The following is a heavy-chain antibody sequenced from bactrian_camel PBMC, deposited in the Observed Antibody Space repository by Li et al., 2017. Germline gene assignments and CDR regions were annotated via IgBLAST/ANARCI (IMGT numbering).Heavy chain of an antibody. CDR2: IGSMIGAT. CDR3: ATEGPEIVPTRCDDESEYTV. J-gene: IGHJ4*01. V-gene: IGHV3S66*01. CDR1: GITPNNC. Sequence: VQLVESGGGSVLAGGSLVLSCEVSGITPNNCMGWFRQAPGKEREGVASIYTIGSMIGATYYADSVKGRFIILRDTAKKSVYLQMNNVRPEDTAVYYCATEGPEIVPTRCDDESEYTVWGRGTQVTVS. D-gene: IGHD4*01.